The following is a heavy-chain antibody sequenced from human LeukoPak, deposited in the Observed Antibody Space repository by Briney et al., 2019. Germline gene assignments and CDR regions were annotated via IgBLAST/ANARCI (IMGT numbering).Heavy chain of an antibody. D-gene: IGHD1-26*01. J-gene: IGHJ4*02. CDR3: ARDSEWGLLRSDY. V-gene: IGHV3-7*05. CDR2: IKQDGTEK. Sequence: GRSLRLSCAASGFTFSSYGMHWVRQAPGKGREWVANIKQDGTEKYYVDSVKGRFTISRDNAKNSLYLQMNSLRAEDTAVYYCARDSEWGLLRSDYWGQGTLVTVSS. CDR1: GFTFSSYG.